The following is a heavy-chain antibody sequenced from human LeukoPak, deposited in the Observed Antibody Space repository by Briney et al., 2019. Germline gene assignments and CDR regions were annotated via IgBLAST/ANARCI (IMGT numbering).Heavy chain of an antibody. J-gene: IGHJ4*02. CDR3: ARPGGYSSSWRDARSQFDY. CDR1: GGSISSGGYY. Sequence: PSQTLSLTCTVSGGSISSGGYYWSWIRQHPGKGLEWIGYIYYSGSTNYNPSLKSRVTISVDTSKNQFSLKLSSVTAADTAVYYCARPGGYSSSWRDARSQFDYWGQGTLVTVSS. CDR2: IYYSGST. D-gene: IGHD6-13*01. V-gene: IGHV4-31*03.